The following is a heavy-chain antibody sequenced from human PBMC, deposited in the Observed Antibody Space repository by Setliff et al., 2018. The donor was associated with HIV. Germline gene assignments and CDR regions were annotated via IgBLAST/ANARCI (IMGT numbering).Heavy chain of an antibody. V-gene: IGHV3-23*05. J-gene: IGHJ4*02. CDR2: VSNTGRRT. Sequence: PGGSLRLSCAASTFSVSEYAMSWVRQAPGKGLEWVSSVSNTGRRTFYADSVKGRFTISKDNFENVVYLQMNSLRVDDTAVYYCVKDAYSTGKPGISWGQGTQGTVSS. CDR3: VKDAYSTGKPGIS. CDR1: TFSVSEYA. D-gene: IGHD2-8*02.